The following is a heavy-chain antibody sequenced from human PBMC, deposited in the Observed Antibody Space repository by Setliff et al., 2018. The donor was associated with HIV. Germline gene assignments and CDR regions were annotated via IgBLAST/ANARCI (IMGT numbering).Heavy chain of an antibody. J-gene: IGHJ2*01. D-gene: IGHD1-26*01. CDR2: INSDGHNK. CDR3: ASWDPVYWYFDL. Sequence: PGGSLRLSCAASGYNFGVYWMHWVRQVPGKGLVWVSHINSDGHNKYSAKSVKGRFTISRDNSKNTLYLQMNSLRAEDTAVYYCASWDPVYWYFDLWGRGTLVTVSS. V-gene: IGHV3-74*01. CDR1: GYNFGVYW.